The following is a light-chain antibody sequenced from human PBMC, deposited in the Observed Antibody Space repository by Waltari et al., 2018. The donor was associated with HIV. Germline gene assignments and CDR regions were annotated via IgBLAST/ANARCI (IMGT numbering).Light chain of an antibody. J-gene: IGKJ1*01. CDR2: VAS. V-gene: IGKV1-8*01. CDR3: QQYYSYPWT. Sequence: AIRMTQSQSSVSASTGDVVTITCRASQAIGNFLAWYQQKPGKAPNLLVYVASTVQRGVPSRFSGSGSGTDFTLTIGCLQSDDLGTYDCQQYYSYPWTFGQGTKVEIK. CDR1: QAIGNF.